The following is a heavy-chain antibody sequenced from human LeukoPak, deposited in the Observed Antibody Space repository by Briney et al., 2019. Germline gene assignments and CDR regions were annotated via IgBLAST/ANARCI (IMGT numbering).Heavy chain of an antibody. CDR2: ISGDGRRT. D-gene: IGHD3-22*01. Sequence: GGSLRLSCAASGFTFSSYGMSWVRQAPGKGLEWVSTISGDGRRTYYADSVKGRFTISRDNAKNSLYLQMNSLRAEDTAVYYCAREGYYSDSSRYYKQHDYWGQGTLVTVSS. V-gene: IGHV3-23*01. CDR1: GFTFSSYG. J-gene: IGHJ4*02. CDR3: AREGYYSDSSRYYKQHDY.